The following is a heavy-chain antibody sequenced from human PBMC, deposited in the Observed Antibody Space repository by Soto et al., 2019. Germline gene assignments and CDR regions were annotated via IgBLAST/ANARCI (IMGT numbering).Heavy chain of an antibody. J-gene: IGHJ4*02. CDR3: ASTISTVTTEYYFDY. CDR1: GFTFSSYG. CDR2: IWYDGSNK. V-gene: IGHV3-33*01. D-gene: IGHD4-17*01. Sequence: QVQLVESGGGVVQPGRSLRLSCAASGFTFSSYGMHWVRQAPGKGLEWVAVIWYDGSNKYYVDSVKGRFTISRDNSKNTLYLQMNSLRAEDTAVYYCASTISTVTTEYYFDYWGQGTLVTVSS.